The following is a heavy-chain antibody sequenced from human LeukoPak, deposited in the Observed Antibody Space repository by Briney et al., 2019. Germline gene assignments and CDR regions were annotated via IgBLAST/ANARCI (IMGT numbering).Heavy chain of an antibody. Sequence: PGGSLRLSCAASGFTFSSYEMNWVRQAPGKGLEWISYISNNGSIYYADSVKGRFTISRDIAKNSLFLHMNSLRAEDTAVYYCARVSSAYYALRPSYFDYWGQGTLVTVSS. J-gene: IGHJ4*02. CDR1: GFTFSSYE. D-gene: IGHD3-22*01. V-gene: IGHV3-48*03. CDR3: ARVSSAYYALRPSYFDY. CDR2: ISNNGSI.